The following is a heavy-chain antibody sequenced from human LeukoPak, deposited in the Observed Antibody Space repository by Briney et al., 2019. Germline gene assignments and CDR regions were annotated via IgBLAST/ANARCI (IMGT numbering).Heavy chain of an antibody. CDR2: IYHSGST. CDR1: GGSISSSSYY. CDR3: ARVGMIVVPSSPEI. V-gene: IGHV4-39*07. D-gene: IGHD3-22*01. J-gene: IGHJ3*02. Sequence: SETLSLTCTVSGGSISSSSYYWAWLRQPPGKGLQWIGSIYHSGSTYYNPSLKSRVTISVDTSKNQFSLKLSSVTAADTAVYYCARVGMIVVPSSPEIWGQGTMVTVSS.